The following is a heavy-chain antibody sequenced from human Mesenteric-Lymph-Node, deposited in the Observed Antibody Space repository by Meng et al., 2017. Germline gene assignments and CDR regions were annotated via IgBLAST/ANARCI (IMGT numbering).Heavy chain of an antibody. V-gene: IGHV3-23*01. D-gene: IGHD3-22*01. CDR1: GFTFSSYA. Sequence: GESLKISCAASGFTFSSYAMHWVRQAPGKGLEWLSLISDSGVTTYYADSVKGRFTISRDNSKNTLYLQMNSLRAEDTAVYYCARDQPSTYYYDIDGMDVWGQGTTVTVSS. CDR2: ISDSGVTT. CDR3: ARDQPSTYYYDIDGMDV. J-gene: IGHJ6*02.